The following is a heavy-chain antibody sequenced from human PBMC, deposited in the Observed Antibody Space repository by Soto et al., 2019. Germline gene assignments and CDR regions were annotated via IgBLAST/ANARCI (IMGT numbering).Heavy chain of an antibody. CDR1: GFIFKKGW. D-gene: IGHD3-10*01. CDR2: VKSSVDGGTT. J-gene: IGHJ4*02. CDR3: TTGGGIMVRPLFDF. V-gene: IGHV3-15*01. Sequence: GGSLRLSCVASGFIFKKGWMSWVRQAPGKGLEWVARVKSSVDGGTTDYAAPVQGRFSITRDDSRDTLYLQMNSLKTEDTAVYYCTTGGGIMVRPLFDFWGQGTLVTVSS.